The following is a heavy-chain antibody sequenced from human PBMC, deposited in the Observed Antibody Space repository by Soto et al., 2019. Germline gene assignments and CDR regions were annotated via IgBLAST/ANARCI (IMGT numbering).Heavy chain of an antibody. V-gene: IGHV4-4*02. CDR3: ARLVYDTRLNYMYFDF. J-gene: IGHJ4*02. Sequence: QVKLQESGPGLATPSGTLSLTCAVSGVSLSSGNWWAWVRQSPPRGLEYIGEIFHDGTANYYPSFERRVAISVDTSKNQFSLKLTSVTAADTAIYFCARLVYDTRLNYMYFDFWGQGTLVTVSS. CDR2: IFHDGTA. D-gene: IGHD3-10*01. CDR1: GVSLSSGNW.